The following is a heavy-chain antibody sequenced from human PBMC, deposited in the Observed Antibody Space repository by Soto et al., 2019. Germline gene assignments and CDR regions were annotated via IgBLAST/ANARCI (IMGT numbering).Heavy chain of an antibody. D-gene: IGHD3-10*01. CDR1: GFTFSDYY. V-gene: IGHV3-11*04. CDR3: ATVMSCVGSDREYSYYYYGMDV. Sequence: PGGSLRLSCAASGFTFSDYYMSWIRQATGKGLEWVSYISSSGSTIYYADSVKGRFTISRDNAKNAVYLQMNSLRAEDTAVYSCATVMSCVGSDREYSYYYYGMDVWGQGTTVTVSS. CDR2: ISSSGSTI. J-gene: IGHJ6*02.